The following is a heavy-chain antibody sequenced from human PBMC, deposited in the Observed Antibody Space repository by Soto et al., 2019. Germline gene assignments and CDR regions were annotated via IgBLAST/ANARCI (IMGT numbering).Heavy chain of an antibody. J-gene: IGHJ4*02. CDR1: GVTFSSYA. CDR2: IIPIFGTA. V-gene: IGHV1-69*13. CDR3: ARDQDSSSWYYFDY. Sequence: SVKVSCKASGVTFSSYAISWVRHSPGQGLEWMGGIIPIFGTANYAQKFQGRVTITADESTSTAYMELSSLRSEDTAVYYCARDQDSSSWYYFDYWGQGTLVTVSS. D-gene: IGHD6-13*01.